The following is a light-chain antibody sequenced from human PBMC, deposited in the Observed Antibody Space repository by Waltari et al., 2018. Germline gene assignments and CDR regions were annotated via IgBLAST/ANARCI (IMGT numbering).Light chain of an antibody. CDR2: GKH. J-gene: IGLJ3*02. Sequence: SSELTQDPAVSVALGQTVRITCQGDSPRSYYASWYQQKPGQAPLLVIYGKHNRPAGLPDRFSGSSSGNTASLTITGAQAEDASDYYCNSRDSSGNHWVFGGGTKLTVL. V-gene: IGLV3-19*01. CDR1: SPRSYY. CDR3: NSRDSSGNHWV.